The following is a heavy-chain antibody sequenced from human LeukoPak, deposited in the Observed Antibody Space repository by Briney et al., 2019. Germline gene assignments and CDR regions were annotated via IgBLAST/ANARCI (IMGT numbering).Heavy chain of an antibody. CDR1: GFTVSSNF. V-gene: IGHV3-53*01. CDR3: ARGRRTRVTMFRGISMYAMDV. Sequence: GGSLRLSCAVSGFTVSSNFLNWVRQAPGKGLEWVSVLYSGGTTLYADSVKGRLTISRENAKNSLYLQMNGLRAGDTAVYFCARGRRTRVTMFRGISMYAMDVWGQGTTVTVSS. D-gene: IGHD3-10*01. J-gene: IGHJ6*02. CDR2: LYSGGTT.